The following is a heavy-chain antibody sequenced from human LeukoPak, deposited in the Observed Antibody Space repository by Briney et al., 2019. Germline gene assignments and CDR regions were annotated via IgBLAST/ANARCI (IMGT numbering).Heavy chain of an antibody. V-gene: IGHV4-61*01. CDR1: GVSINTCCYY. J-gene: IGHJ4*02. CDR2: KYYSGST. D-gene: IGHD3-3*01. Sequence: SETLSLTCDVSGVSINTCCYYWTWIRQPPGKGLEWIGYKYYSGSTRYNSSLRSRLTISLDTSKNQFSLRLTSVTAADTAVHYCMSLIFGGAGRGNWGQGTLVTVSS. CDR3: MSLIFGGAGRGN.